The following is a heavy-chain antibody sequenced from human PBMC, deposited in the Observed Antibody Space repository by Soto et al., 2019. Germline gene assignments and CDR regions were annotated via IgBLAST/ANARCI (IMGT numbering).Heavy chain of an antibody. CDR1: GFTFSSYW. D-gene: IGHD3-9*01. J-gene: IGHJ5*02. Sequence: EVQLVESGGGLVQPGGSLRLSCAASGFTFSSYWMSWVRQAPGKGLEGVANIKQDGSEKYYVDSVKGRFTISRDNAKNSLYLQTNRLRAEDTAVYYCATCNVLRYFDWLPSPTSRNWFDPWGQGTLVTVSS. V-gene: IGHV3-7*01. CDR2: IKQDGSEK. CDR3: ATCNVLRYFDWLPSPTSRNWFDP.